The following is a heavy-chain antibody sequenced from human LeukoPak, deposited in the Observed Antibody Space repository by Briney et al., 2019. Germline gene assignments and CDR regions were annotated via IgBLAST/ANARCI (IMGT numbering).Heavy chain of an antibody. D-gene: IGHD2-15*01. V-gene: IGHV1-18*01. CDR1: GYTFTSYD. CDR2: VSGANGIT. CDR3: ARDWCCSGGSCNDCFDP. J-gene: IGHJ5*02. Sequence: GASVKVSCKASGYTFTSYDINWVRQAPGQGLEWLGWVSGANGITKYAQKFQGRVTMTTDTSTSTAYMGLTSLRSDDTAVYYCARDWCCSGGSCNDCFDPWGQGTLVTVSS.